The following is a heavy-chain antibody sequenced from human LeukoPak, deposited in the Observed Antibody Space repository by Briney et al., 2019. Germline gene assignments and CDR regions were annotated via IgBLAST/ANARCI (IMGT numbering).Heavy chain of an antibody. CDR1: GYSFTSYW. J-gene: IGHJ4*02. CDR2: IYPGDSDT. Sequence: PGESLKISCKGSGYSFTSYWIGWVRQMPGKGLEWMGIIYPGDSDTRYSPSFQGQVTISADKSISTAYLQWSSLKASDTAVYYCARPLTDTAMVFEFGYWGQGTLVTVSS. V-gene: IGHV5-51*01. CDR3: ARPLTDTAMVFEFGY. D-gene: IGHD5-18*01.